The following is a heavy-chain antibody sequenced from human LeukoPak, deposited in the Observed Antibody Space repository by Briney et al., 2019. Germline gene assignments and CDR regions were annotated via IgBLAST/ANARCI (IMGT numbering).Heavy chain of an antibody. D-gene: IGHD2-15*01. V-gene: IGHV3-30*18. CDR3: AKPYCSGGSCSFDY. CDR2: ISYDGSNK. J-gene: IGHJ4*02. CDR1: GFTFSSSE. Sequence: GGSLRLSCAASGFTFSSSEMTWVRQAPGKGLEWVAVISYDGSNKYYADSVKGRFTISRDNSKNTLYLQMNSLRAEDTAVYYCAKPYCSGGSCSFDYWGQGTLVTVSS.